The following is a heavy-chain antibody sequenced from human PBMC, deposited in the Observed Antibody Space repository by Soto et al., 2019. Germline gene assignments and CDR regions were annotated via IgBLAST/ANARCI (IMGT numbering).Heavy chain of an antibody. J-gene: IGHJ6*02. CDR3: AREGSAPYYYYGMDV. CDR2: INGYNGNT. D-gene: IGHD6-19*01. Sequence: QVQLEQSGAEVKKPGDSMKVSCKASGYTFTTYGISWVRQAPGQGLEWMGWINGYNGNTDYPQKLQGRVTMTTDTSTSTAYMALRSLGSDDTAVYYCAREGSAPYYYYGMDVWGQGTTVTVSS. V-gene: IGHV1-18*01. CDR1: GYTFTTYG.